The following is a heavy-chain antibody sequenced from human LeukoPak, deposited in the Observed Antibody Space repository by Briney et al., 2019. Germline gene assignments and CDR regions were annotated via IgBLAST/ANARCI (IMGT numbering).Heavy chain of an antibody. CDR2: ISGSGGST. CDR3: PKGQQWLVTSFDY. V-gene: IGHV3-23*01. J-gene: IGHJ4*02. Sequence: GGSLRLSCAASEFTFSSYAMSWVRQAPGKGLEWVSAISGSGGSTYYADSVKGRFTISRDNSKNTLYLQMNSLRAEDMAVYYCPKGQQWLVTSFDYWGQGTLVTVSS. CDR1: EFTFSSYA. D-gene: IGHD6-19*01.